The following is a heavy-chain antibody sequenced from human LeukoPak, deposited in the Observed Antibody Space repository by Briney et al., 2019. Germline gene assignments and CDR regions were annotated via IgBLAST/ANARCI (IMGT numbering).Heavy chain of an antibody. CDR1: GGSISSSSYY. CDR2: IYYSGST. J-gene: IGHJ4*02. CDR3: ASILVARGLLDY. D-gene: IGHD2-21*01. V-gene: IGHV4-39*01. Sequence: PSETLSLTCTVSGGSISSSSYYWGWIRQPPGKGLEWIGSIYYSGSTYYNPSLKSRVTISVDTSKNQFSLKLSSVTAADTAVYYCASILVARGLLDYWGQGTLVTVS.